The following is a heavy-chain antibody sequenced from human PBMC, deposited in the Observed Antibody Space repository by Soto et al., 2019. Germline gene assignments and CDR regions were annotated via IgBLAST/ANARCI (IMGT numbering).Heavy chain of an antibody. D-gene: IGHD3-22*01. V-gene: IGHV3-49*03. J-gene: IGHJ4*02. CDR1: GFTFGDYA. CDR3: TRVVTMIVVVTPFDY. Sequence: PGGSLRLSCTASGFTFGDYAMSWFRQAPGKGLEWVGFIRSKAYGGTTEYAASVKGRFTISRDDSKSIACLQMNSLKTEDTAVYYCTRVVTMIVVVTPFDYWGQGTLVTVSS. CDR2: IRSKAYGGTT.